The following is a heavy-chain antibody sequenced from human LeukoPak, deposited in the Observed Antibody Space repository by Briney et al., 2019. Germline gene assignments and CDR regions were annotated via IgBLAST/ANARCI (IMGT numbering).Heavy chain of an antibody. CDR3: AREGLAVAASYYFDY. CDR1: GFTFSSYA. J-gene: IGHJ4*02. V-gene: IGHV3-30-3*01. CDR2: ISYDGSNK. D-gene: IGHD6-19*01. Sequence: GGSLRLSCAASGFTFSSYAMHWVRQAPGKGLEWVAVISYDGSNKYYADSVKGRFTISRDNSKNTLYLQMNSLRAEDTAVYYCAREGLAVAASYYFDYWGQGTLVTVSS.